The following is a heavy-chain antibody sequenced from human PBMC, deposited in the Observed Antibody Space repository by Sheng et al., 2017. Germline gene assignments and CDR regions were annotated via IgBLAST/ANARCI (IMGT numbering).Heavy chain of an antibody. CDR1: GGSISSSSYY. CDR3: ARLHDSSGSDYYYYMDV. V-gene: IGHV4-39*01. Sequence: QLQLQESGPGLVKPSETLSLTCTVSGGSISSSSYYWGWIRQPPGKGLEWIESIYYSGSTYYNPSLKSRVTISVDTSKNQFSLKLSSVTAADTAVYYCARLHDSSGSDYYYYMDVWGKGTTVTVS. D-gene: IGHD3-22*01. J-gene: IGHJ6*03. CDR2: IYYSGST.